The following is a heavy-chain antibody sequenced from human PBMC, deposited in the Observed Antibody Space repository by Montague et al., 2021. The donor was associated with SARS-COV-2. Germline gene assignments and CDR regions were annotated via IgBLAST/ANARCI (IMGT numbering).Heavy chain of an antibody. CDR2: IHYRGTT. J-gene: IGHJ4*02. Sequence: SETLSLTCTVSNGSISGHYWTWIRQSPGRGLEWLAYIHYRGTTDYNPSLKSRLTLSVDTSKNQFSLTLTSLTAADTALYYCAGLGGSGSYLAFDYWGQGTLVTVSS. CDR1: NGSISGHY. D-gene: IGHD3-10*01. CDR3: AGLGGSGSYLAFDY. V-gene: IGHV4-59*08.